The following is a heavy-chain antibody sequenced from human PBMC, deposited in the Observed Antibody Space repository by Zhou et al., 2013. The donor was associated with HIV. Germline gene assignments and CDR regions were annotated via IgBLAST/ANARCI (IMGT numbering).Heavy chain of an antibody. Sequence: QVQLVQSGTEVKKPGSSVKVSCKASGGTFSSYTITWVRQAPGQGLEWMGGIIPIFGPAKYAQKFQGRVTITADESTSTAYMELSSLRSEDTAVYYCARRGGGGYYDYYFDYWGQGTLVTVSS. J-gene: IGHJ4*02. CDR1: GGTFSSYT. CDR2: IIPIFGPA. CDR3: ARRGGGGYYDYYFDY. D-gene: IGHD3-22*01. V-gene: IGHV1-69*12.